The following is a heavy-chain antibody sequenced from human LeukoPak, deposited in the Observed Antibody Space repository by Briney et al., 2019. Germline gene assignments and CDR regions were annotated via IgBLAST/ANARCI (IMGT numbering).Heavy chain of an antibody. Sequence: SETQSLTCTVSGGSISSSSYYWGWIRQPPGKGLEWIGSIYYSGSTYYNPSLKSRVTISVDTSKNQFSLKLSSVTAADTAVYYCARGSSSRLYYDYVWGSYRLDYWGQGTLVTVSS. D-gene: IGHD3-16*02. CDR1: GGSISSSSYY. J-gene: IGHJ4*02. V-gene: IGHV4-39*07. CDR2: IYYSGST. CDR3: ARGSSSRLYYDYVWGSYRLDY.